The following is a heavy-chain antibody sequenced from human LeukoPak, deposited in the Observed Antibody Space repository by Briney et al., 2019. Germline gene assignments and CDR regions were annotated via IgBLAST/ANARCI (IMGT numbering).Heavy chain of an antibody. Sequence: SVKVSCKASGGTFSSYAISWVRQAPGQGLEWMGGIIPIFGTANYAQKFQGRVTITADESTSTAYMELSSLRSEDTAVYYCARRGSGGSGSYYNSPLDYWGQGTLVTVSS. V-gene: IGHV1-69*13. CDR3: ARRGSGGSGSYYNSPLDY. D-gene: IGHD3-10*01. CDR1: GGTFSSYA. J-gene: IGHJ4*02. CDR2: IIPIFGTA.